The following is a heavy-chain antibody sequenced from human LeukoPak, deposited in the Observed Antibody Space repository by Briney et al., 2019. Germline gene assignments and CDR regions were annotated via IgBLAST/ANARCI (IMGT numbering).Heavy chain of an antibody. J-gene: IGHJ3*02. CDR2: INPSGGST. CDR1: GYTFTSYY. V-gene: IGHV1-46*01. CDR3: ARDGPDYGDYAAFDI. Sequence: GAAVKVSCKASGYTFTSYYMHWVRQAPGQGLEWMGIINPSGGSTSYAQKFQGRVTMTRDTSTSTVYMELSSLRSEDTAVYYCARDGPDYGDYAAFDIWGQGTRVPVSS. D-gene: IGHD4-17*01.